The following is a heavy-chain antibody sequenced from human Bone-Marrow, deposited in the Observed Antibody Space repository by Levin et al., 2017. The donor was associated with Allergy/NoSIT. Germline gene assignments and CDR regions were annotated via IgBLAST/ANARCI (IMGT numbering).Heavy chain of an antibody. CDR2: LKQDGSEK. D-gene: IGHD2-2*01. Sequence: SGESLKISCAASGFTFSSYWMSWVRQAPGKGLEWVANLKQDGSEKYYVDSVKGRFTISRDNAENSLYLQMNSLRAEDTAVYYCARVRGGASTSTAFDYWGQGTLVTVSS. J-gene: IGHJ4*02. V-gene: IGHV3-7*01. CDR1: GFTFSSYW. CDR3: ARVRGGASTSTAFDY.